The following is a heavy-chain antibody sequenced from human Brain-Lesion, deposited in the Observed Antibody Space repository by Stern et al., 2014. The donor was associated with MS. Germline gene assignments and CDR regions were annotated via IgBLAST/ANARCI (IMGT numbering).Heavy chain of an antibody. J-gene: IGHJ6*02. CDR1: GFSFSNYA. CDR2: ISASGGST. Sequence: EVQLVESGGGLVQPGGSLRLACAASGFSFSNYAMTWVRQAPGKGLEWVSGISASGGSTHHAVYVKGRFTIFRDNSKNTVYLRMNGLRGEDTAVYYCASRTRYYGMDVWGQGTTVTVSS. D-gene: IGHD1-14*01. V-gene: IGHV3-23*04. CDR3: ASRTRYYGMDV.